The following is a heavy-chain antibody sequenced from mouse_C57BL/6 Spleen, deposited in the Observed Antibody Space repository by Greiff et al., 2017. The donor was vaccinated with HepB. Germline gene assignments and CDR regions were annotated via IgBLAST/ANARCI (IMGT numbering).Heavy chain of an antibody. CDR1: GFTFSDYG. D-gene: IGHD1-1*01. CDR3: ARPATVVAHWYFDV. J-gene: IGHJ1*03. Sequence: EVQVVESGGGLVKPGGSLKLSCAASGFTFSDYGMHWVRQAPEKGLEWVAYISSGSSTIYYADTVKGRFTISRDNAKNTLFLQMTSLRSEDTAMYYCARPATVVAHWYFDVWGTGTTVTVSS. V-gene: IGHV5-17*01. CDR2: ISSGSSTI.